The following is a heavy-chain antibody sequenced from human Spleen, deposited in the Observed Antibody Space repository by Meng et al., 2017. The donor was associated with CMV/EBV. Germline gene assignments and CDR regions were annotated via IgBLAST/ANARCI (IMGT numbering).Heavy chain of an antibody. Sequence: GGSLRLSCAASGFTFDDYGMSWVRQAPGKGLEWVSGINWNGGSTGYADSVKGRFTISRDNAKNSLYLQMNSLRAEDTAVYYCAKDLGYQLLPYYYYYGMDVWGQGTTVTVSS. CDR3: AKDLGYQLLPYYYYYGMDV. D-gene: IGHD2-2*01. V-gene: IGHV3-20*04. CDR1: GFTFDDYG. CDR2: INWNGGST. J-gene: IGHJ6*02.